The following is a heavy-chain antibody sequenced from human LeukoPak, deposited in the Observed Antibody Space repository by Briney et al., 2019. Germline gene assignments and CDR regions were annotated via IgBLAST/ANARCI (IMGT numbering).Heavy chain of an antibody. J-gene: IGHJ4*02. V-gene: IGHV4-34*01. D-gene: IGHD1-26*01. CDR2: INHSGST. Sequence: SETLSLTCAVYGGSFSGYYWSWIRQPPGKGLEWIGEINHSGSTNYNPSLKSRVTISVDTSKNQFSLKLSSVTAADTAVYYCVRDRGEFSYSHDYWGQGTLVTVSS. CDR3: VRDRGEFSYSHDY. CDR1: GGSFSGYY.